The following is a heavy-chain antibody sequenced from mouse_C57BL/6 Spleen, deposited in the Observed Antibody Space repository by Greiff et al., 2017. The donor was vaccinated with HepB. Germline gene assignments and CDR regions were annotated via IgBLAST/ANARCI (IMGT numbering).Heavy chain of an antibody. CDR3: ARESYYSNPSWFAY. V-gene: IGHV1-82*01. Sequence: QVQLQQSGPELVKPGASVKISCKASGYAFSSSWMNWVKQRPGKGLEWIGRIYPGDGDTNYNGKFKGKATLTADKSSSTAYMQLSSLTSEDSAVYFCARESYYSNPSWFAYWGQGTLVTVSA. CDR2: IYPGDGDT. D-gene: IGHD2-5*01. CDR1: GYAFSSSW. J-gene: IGHJ3*01.